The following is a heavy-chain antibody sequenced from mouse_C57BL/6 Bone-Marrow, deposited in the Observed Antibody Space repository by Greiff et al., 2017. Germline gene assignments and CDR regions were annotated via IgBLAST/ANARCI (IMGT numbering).Heavy chain of an antibody. Sequence: VQLQQPGAELVMPAASVKLSCKASGYTFTSYWMHWVKQRPGQGLECIGEIDPSDSYTNYNQKFKGKSTLTVDKSSSTAYMQLSSLTSEDSAVYYCARWSYYYGSSQYYFDYWGQGTTRTVSS. V-gene: IGHV1-69*01. J-gene: IGHJ2*01. D-gene: IGHD1-1*01. CDR3: ARWSYYYGSSQYYFDY. CDR1: GYTFTSYW. CDR2: IDPSDSYT.